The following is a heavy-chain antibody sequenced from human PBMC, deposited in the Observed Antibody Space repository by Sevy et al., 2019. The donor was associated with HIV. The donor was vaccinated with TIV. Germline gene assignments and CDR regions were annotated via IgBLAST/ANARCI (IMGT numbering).Heavy chain of an antibody. Sequence: ASVKVSCKPSXXXFTDYYIHWXXQAPGQGLEWIGYINPKSGXXIXAQRFQGRVALTRDTSISAVSMELSRLNTDDTAVYYWXXVPQQXADDXXXXSGXXYPLYYFXXXGQGALVTVSS. CDR3: XXVPQQXADDXXXXSGXXYPLYYFXX. D-gene: IGHD2-15*01. CDR1: XXXFTDYY. V-gene: IGHV1-2*02. J-gene: IGHJ4*02. CDR2: INPKSGXX.